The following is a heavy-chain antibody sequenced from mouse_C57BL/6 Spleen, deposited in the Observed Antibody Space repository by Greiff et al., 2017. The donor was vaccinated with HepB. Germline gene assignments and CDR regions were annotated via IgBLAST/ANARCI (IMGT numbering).Heavy chain of an antibody. J-gene: IGHJ2*01. V-gene: IGHV1-80*01. D-gene: IGHD2-1*01. CDR3: ARACYYGNCGLLDY. CDR2: IYPGDGDT. Sequence: QVQLQQSGAELVKPGASVKISCKASGYAFSSYWMNWVKQRPGKGLEWIGQIYPGDGDTNYNVKFKGKATLTADKSSSTAYMQLSSLTSEDSAVYFCARACYYGNCGLLDYWGQGTTLTVSA. CDR1: GYAFSSYW.